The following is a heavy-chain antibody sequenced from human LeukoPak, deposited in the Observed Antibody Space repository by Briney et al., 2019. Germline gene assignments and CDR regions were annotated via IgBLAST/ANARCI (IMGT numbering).Heavy chain of an antibody. CDR3: ARYVVYGSGKYYFDY. Sequence: SETLSLTCTVSGDSISSSDYYWRWIRQPPGKELEWIASINYGGPTYYNPSLKSRVTISVDTSKNQFSLRLSSVTAADTAVYLCARYVVYGSGKYYFDYWGQGSLVTVSS. CDR1: GDSISSSDYY. CDR2: INYGGPT. D-gene: IGHD3-10*01. V-gene: IGHV4-39*01. J-gene: IGHJ4*02.